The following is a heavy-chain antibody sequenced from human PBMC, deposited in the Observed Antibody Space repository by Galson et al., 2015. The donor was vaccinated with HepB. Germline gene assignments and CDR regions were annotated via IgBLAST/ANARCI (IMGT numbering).Heavy chain of an antibody. Sequence: SLRLSCAASGFTFGDYAMSWFRQAPGKGLERVGFIRSKAYGGTTEYAASVKGRFTISRDDSKSIAYLQMNSLKTEDTAVYYCTREGYDFWSGHDFGYWGQGTLVTVSS. V-gene: IGHV3-49*03. CDR2: IRSKAYGGTT. CDR3: TREGYDFWSGHDFGY. J-gene: IGHJ4*02. D-gene: IGHD3-3*01. CDR1: GFTFGDYA.